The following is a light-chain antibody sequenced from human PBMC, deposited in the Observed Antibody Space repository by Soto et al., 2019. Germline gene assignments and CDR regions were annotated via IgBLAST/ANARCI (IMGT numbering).Light chain of an antibody. V-gene: IGKV1-12*01. J-gene: IGKJ1*01. Sequence: DIQMTQSPSSVSASVGDRVTITCRASQGISGWLAWYQQKPGKAPKLLIYAASTLQSGVPSRFSGSGSGTDFTLTISSLQPEDFATYYCQQADSFPPWTFGQGTKVEIK. CDR2: AAS. CDR3: QQADSFPPWT. CDR1: QGISGW.